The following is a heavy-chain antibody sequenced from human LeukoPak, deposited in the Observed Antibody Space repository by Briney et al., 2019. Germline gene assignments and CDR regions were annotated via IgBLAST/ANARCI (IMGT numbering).Heavy chain of an antibody. J-gene: IGHJ4*02. Sequence: GGSLRLSCAASGFTFSSYAMHWVRQAPGKGLGWVAVISYDGSNKYYADSVKGRFTISRDNSKNTLYLQMNSLRAEDTAVYYCARSYDSSGYYPDPFDYWGQGTLVTVSS. CDR1: GFTFSSYA. CDR3: ARSYDSSGYYPDPFDY. CDR2: ISYDGSNK. D-gene: IGHD3-22*01. V-gene: IGHV3-30-3*01.